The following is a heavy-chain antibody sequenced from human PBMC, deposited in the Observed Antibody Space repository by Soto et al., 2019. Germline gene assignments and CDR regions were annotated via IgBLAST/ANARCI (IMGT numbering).Heavy chain of an antibody. CDR2: IYYSGST. J-gene: IGHJ4*02. D-gene: IGHD6-13*01. Sequence: SETLSLTCTGSGGSISSYYGSWIRQPPGKGLEWIGYIYYSGSTKYNPPLKSRVSISIDTSKNQFSLKLSSVTAADTAVYYCARDPTWYGYYFNYWGQGTLVTVS. V-gene: IGHV4-59*12. CDR3: ARDPTWYGYYFNY. CDR1: GGSISSYY.